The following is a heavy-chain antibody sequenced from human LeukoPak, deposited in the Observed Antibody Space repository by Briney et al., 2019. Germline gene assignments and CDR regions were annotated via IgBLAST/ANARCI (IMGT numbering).Heavy chain of an antibody. J-gene: IGHJ4*02. CDR2: IWYDGSNK. Sequence: GGSLRLSCAASGFTFSSCGMHWVRQAPGKGLEWVAVIWYDGSNKYYADSVKGRFTISRDNSKNTLYLQMNSLRAEDTAVYYCARGSTIFGVVIRDRYFDYWGQGTLVTVSP. CDR3: ARGSTIFGVVIRDRYFDY. V-gene: IGHV3-33*01. D-gene: IGHD3-3*01. CDR1: GFTFSSCG.